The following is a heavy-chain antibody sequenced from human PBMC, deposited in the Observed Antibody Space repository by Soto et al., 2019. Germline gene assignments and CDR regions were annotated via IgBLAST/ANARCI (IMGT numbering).Heavy chain of an antibody. Sequence: PGGSLRLSCAASGFTFSTYAMSWVRQAPGKGLEWVSGISGSSGNIYYADSVKGRFTISRDNAKNSLYLQMNSLRAGDTAVYYCARDQHRYYYDSSGYRRSYYYGMDVWGQGTTVTVSS. D-gene: IGHD3-22*01. CDR2: ISGSSGNI. J-gene: IGHJ6*02. V-gene: IGHV3-21*01. CDR1: GFTFSTYA. CDR3: ARDQHRYYYDSSGYRRSYYYGMDV.